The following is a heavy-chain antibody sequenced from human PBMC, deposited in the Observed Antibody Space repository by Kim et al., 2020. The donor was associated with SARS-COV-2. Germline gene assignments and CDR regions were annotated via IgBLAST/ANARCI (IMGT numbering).Heavy chain of an antibody. CDR1: GFTFSGSA. V-gene: IGHV3-73*01. CDR3: TRRMGVGATNFDY. D-gene: IGHD1-26*01. J-gene: IGHJ4*02. Sequence: GGSLRLSCAASGFTFSGSAMHWVRQAPGKGLEWVGRIRSKANSSATAYAASVKGRFTISRDDSKNTAYLQMNSLKTEDTAVYYCTRRMGVGATNFDYWGQGTLVTVSS. CDR2: IRSKANSSAT.